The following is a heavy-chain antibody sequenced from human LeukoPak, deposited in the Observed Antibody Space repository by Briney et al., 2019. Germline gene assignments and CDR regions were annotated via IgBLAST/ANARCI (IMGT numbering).Heavy chain of an antibody. CDR1: GGTFSGYA. J-gene: IGHJ4*03. D-gene: IGHD2-2*01. CDR3: LGYCSSTSCYRSGYFDY. Sequence: SVKVSCKASGGTFSGYAISWARQAPGQGLEWMGGIIPIFGTANYAQKFQGRVTITTDESTSTAYMELSSLRSEDTAVYYCLGYCSSTSCYRSGYFDYWGQGTLVTVSS. V-gene: IGHV1-69*05. CDR2: IIPIFGTA.